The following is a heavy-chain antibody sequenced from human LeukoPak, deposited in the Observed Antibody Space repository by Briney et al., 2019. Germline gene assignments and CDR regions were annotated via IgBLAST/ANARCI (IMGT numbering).Heavy chain of an antibody. CDR1: GVSISSYY. Sequence: PSETLSLTCTVSGVSISSYYWSWIRQPAGKGLEWIGRIYTSGSTNYNPSLKSRVTMSVDTSKNQFSLKLSSVTAADTAVYYCARDTITMVQGVWAFDIWGQGTMVTVSS. CDR3: ARDTITMVQGVWAFDI. D-gene: IGHD3-10*01. J-gene: IGHJ3*02. CDR2: IYTSGST. V-gene: IGHV4-4*07.